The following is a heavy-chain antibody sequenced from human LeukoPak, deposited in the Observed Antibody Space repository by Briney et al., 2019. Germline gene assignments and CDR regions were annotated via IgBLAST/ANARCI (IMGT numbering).Heavy chain of an antibody. J-gene: IGHJ5*02. CDR2: MTSSGNTI. CDR3: ARDLYPYLNWFDP. V-gene: IGHV3-11*01. D-gene: IGHD2-8*01. Sequence: GGSLRLSCVASGFTFSDYSMSWIRQVPGKGLEWISCMTSSGNTIYYADSVKGRFTISRDNAKNSLYLQMNSLRVEDTAVYCCARDLYPYLNWFDPWGQGTLVTVSS. CDR1: GFTFSDYS.